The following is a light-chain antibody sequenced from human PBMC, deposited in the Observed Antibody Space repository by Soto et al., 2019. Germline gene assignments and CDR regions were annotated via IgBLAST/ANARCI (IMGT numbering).Light chain of an antibody. CDR2: GAS. CDR3: QQYDKWPLT. V-gene: IGKV3D-15*01. J-gene: IGKJ4*01. CDR1: HSVDSN. Sequence: EIVMTQSPGTLSVSTGQGATLSCRASHSVDSNLAWYQQRPGQAPRLLIFGASTRPTGIPDRFSGSGSGTEFALNISSLPSEDFAVYYCQQYDKWPLTFGGGTKMEIK.